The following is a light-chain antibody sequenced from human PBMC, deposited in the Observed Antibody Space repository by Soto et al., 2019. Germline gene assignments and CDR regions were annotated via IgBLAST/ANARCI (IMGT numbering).Light chain of an antibody. V-gene: IGKV1-9*01. CDR1: QAIINY. CDR2: GAS. CDR3: QQRNIWPPVT. J-gene: IGKJ5*01. Sequence: IQLTQSPSSLSASVGDRVTITCRASQAIINYLAWYQQKPGKAPQLLIYGASTLQSGVPSRFSGSGSGTHFTLTISSLEPEDFAVYYCQQRNIWPPVTFGQGTRLEIK.